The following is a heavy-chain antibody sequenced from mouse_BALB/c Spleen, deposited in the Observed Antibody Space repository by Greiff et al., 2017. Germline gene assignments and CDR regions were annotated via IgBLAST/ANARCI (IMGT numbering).Heavy chain of an antibody. Sequence: VQLQQSAAELARPGASVKMSCKASGYTFTSYTMHWVKQRPGQVLEWIGYINPSSGYTEYNQKFKDKTTLTADKSSSTAYMQLSSLTSEDSAVYYCARYYYGSRYAMDYWGQGTSVTVSS. CDR2: INPSSGYT. CDR1: GYTFTSYT. J-gene: IGHJ4*01. V-gene: IGHV1-4*02. CDR3: ARYYYGSRYAMDY. D-gene: IGHD1-1*01.